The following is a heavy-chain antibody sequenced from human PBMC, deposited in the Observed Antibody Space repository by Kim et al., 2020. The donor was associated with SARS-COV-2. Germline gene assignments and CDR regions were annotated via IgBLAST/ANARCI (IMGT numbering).Heavy chain of an antibody. D-gene: IGHD4-17*01. CDR1: GGSISSYY. J-gene: IGHJ3*02. V-gene: IGHV4-59*13. CDR3: ATSTVMDAFDI. Sequence: SETLSLTCTVSGGSISSYYWSWIRQPPGKGLEWIGYIYYSGSTNYNPSLKSRVTISVDTSKNQFSLKLSSVTAADTAVYYCATSTVMDAFDIWGQGTMVTVSS. CDR2: IYYSGST.